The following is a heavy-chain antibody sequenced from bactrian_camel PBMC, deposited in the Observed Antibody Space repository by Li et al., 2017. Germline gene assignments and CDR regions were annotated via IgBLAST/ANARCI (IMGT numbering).Heavy chain of an antibody. Sequence: HVQLVESGGGSVQTGESLRLSCAASGSIGGSTSMGWFRQAPGREREGVAVISPQRAVSYYADSVSGRFTISHDDTKRTVYLQMDSLKLEDTAMYYCAAECRARDPDYSDDGSGPPILDLQKYVYDYWGQGTQVTVS. CDR3: AAECRARDPDYSDDGSGPPILDLQKYVYDY. D-gene: IGHD4*01. V-gene: IGHV3S53*01. CDR2: ISPQRAVS. J-gene: IGHJ4*01. CDR1: GSIGGSTS.